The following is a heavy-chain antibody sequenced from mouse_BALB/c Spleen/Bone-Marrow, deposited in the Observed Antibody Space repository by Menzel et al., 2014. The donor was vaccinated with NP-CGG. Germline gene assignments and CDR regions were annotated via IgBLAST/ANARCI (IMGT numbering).Heavy chain of an antibody. CDR3: AMYYYGSSPFAY. Sequence: EVKLVESGAELVKPGASVKLSCTASGFNIKDTYMHWVKQRPEQGLEWIGRIDPANGNIKYDPKFQGKATITADTSSNTAYLQLSSLTSEDTAVYYCAMYYYGSSPFAYWGQGTLVTVSA. CDR1: GFNIKDTY. CDR2: IDPANGNI. V-gene: IGHV14-3*02. D-gene: IGHD1-1*01. J-gene: IGHJ3*01.